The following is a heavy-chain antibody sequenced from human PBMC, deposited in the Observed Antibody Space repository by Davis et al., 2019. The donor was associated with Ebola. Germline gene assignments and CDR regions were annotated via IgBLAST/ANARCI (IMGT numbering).Heavy chain of an antibody. CDR3: ARVSALRIGFDM. D-gene: IGHD4-17*01. CDR2: IYYSGST. V-gene: IGHV4-39*07. J-gene: IGHJ3*02. CDR1: GGSISSSSYY. Sequence: PSETLSLTCTVSGGSISSSSYYWGWIRQPPGKGLEWIGSIYYSGSTYYNPSLKSRVTISVDTSKNQFSLNLRSVTAADTAVYYCARVSALRIGFDMWGQGTMVTVSS.